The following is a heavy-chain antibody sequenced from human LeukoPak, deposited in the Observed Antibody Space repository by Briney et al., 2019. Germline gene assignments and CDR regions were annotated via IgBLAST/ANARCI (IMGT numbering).Heavy chain of an antibody. J-gene: IGHJ4*02. D-gene: IGHD5-18*01. V-gene: IGHV4-59*08. CDR3: ARGGVQLWEYYFDY. CDR1: GGSISSYY. Sequence: SETLSLTCTVSGGSISSYYWSWIRQPPGKGLEWIGYIYYSGSTNYNPSLKSRVTTSVDTSKNQFSLKLSSVTAADTAVYYCARGGVQLWEYYFDYWGQGTLVTVSS. CDR2: IYYSGST.